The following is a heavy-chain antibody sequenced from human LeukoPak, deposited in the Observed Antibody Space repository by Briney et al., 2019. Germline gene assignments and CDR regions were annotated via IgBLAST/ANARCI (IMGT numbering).Heavy chain of an antibody. D-gene: IGHD3-9*01. CDR1: GFTFSSYG. CDR2: ISYDGSNK. J-gene: IGHJ4*02. V-gene: IGHV3-30*03. CDR3: VNSYDILTGFGTDY. Sequence: PGGSLRLSCAAPGFTFSSYGMHWVRQAPGKGLEWVAVISYDGSNKYYADSVKGRFTISRDNSKNTLYLQMNSLRAEDTAVYYCVNSYDILTGFGTDYWGQGTLVTVSS.